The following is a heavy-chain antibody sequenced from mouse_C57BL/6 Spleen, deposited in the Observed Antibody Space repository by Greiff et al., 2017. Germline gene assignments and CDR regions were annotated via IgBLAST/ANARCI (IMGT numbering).Heavy chain of an antibody. CDR1: GYTFTSYW. J-gene: IGHJ4*01. D-gene: IGHD2-1*01. CDR3: ALYYGNYVDAMDY. Sequence: QVQLQQPGAELVKPGASVKLSCKASGYTFTSYWMHWVKQRPGQGLEWIGMIHPNSGSTNYNEKFKSKATLTVDKSSSTAYMQLSSLTSEDSAVYYCALYYGNYVDAMDYWGQGTSVTVSS. V-gene: IGHV1-64*01. CDR2: IHPNSGST.